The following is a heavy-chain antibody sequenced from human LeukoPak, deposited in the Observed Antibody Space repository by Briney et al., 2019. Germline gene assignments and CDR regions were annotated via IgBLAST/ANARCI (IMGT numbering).Heavy chain of an antibody. Sequence: GGSLRLSCAASGFTFSSCGMHWVRQAPGKGLEWVAVIWYDGSNKYYADSVKGRFTISRDNSKNTLYLQMNSLRAEDTAVYYCARDSSYYYGSGYFDYWGQGTLVTVSS. D-gene: IGHD3-10*01. CDR3: ARDSSYYYGSGYFDY. CDR2: IWYDGSNK. J-gene: IGHJ4*02. V-gene: IGHV3-33*01. CDR1: GFTFSSCG.